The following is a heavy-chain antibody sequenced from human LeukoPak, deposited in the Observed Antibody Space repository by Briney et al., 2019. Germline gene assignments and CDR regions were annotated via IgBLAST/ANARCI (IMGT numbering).Heavy chain of an antibody. V-gene: IGHV6-1*01. CDR2: TYYRSKWYN. J-gene: IGHJ4*02. CDR3: ARYSGLGVPDF. D-gene: IGHD2-21*01. CDR1: GDRVSSNSAS. Sequence: SQTLSLTCAISGDRVSSNSASWNWIGQSPSRGLEWLGRTYYRSKWYNDYAVSVRGRITVNADTSKNQFSLLINSVTPEDTAVYYCARYSGLGVPDFWGQGTLVTVSS.